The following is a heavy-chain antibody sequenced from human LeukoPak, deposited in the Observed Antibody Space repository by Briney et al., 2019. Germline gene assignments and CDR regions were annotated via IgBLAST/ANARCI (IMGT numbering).Heavy chain of an antibody. D-gene: IGHD2-8*01. CDR2: INHSGST. J-gene: IGHJ3*02. Sequence: SETLSLTCAVYGGSFSGYYWSWIRQPPGKGLEWIGEINHSGSTNYNPSLKSRVTISVDTSKNQFSLKLSSVTAADTAVYYCARKGYIVLMVYAMHAFDIWGQGKWSPSLQ. V-gene: IGHV4-34*01. CDR3: ARKGYIVLMVYAMHAFDI. CDR1: GGSFSGYY.